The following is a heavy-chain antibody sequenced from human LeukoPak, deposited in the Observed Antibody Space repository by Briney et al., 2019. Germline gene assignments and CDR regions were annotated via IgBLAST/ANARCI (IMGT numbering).Heavy chain of an antibody. D-gene: IGHD3-9*01. CDR1: GYTFTSYD. Sequence: ASVKVSCKASGYTFTSYDINWVRQATGQGLEWMGWMNPNSGNTGYAQKFQGRVTMTRNTSISTAYMELSSLRSEDTAVYYCARFLYDILTGYQEDAFDIWGQGTMVTVSS. J-gene: IGHJ3*02. CDR3: ARFLYDILTGYQEDAFDI. CDR2: MNPNSGNT. V-gene: IGHV1-8*01.